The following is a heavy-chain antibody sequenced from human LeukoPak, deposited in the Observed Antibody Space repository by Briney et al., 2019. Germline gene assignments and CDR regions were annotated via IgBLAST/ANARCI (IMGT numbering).Heavy chain of an antibody. J-gene: IGHJ6*02. CDR1: GFTFSSYG. V-gene: IGHV3-33*01. CDR2: IWYDGSNK. CDR3: ARAEQLVGGYMDV. D-gene: IGHD6-6*01. Sequence: GGSLRLSCAASGFTFSSYGMHWVCQAPGKGLEWVAVIWYDGSNKYYADSVKGRFTISRDNSKNTLYLQMNSLRAEDTAVYYCARAEQLVGGYMDVWGQGTTVTVSS.